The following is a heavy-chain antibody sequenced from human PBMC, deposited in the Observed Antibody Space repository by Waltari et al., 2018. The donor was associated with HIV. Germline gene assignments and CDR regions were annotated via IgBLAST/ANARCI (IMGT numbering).Heavy chain of an antibody. CDR1: GFSFSTYG. CDR3: AKVKKYQALSVFPDYYYGMDV. D-gene: IGHD2-2*01. CDR2: ISYDGSNK. Sequence: QVQLVESGGGVVQPGRYLRLSCAASGFSFSTYGMPWVRQAPGKGLEWVAVISYDGSNKYYGDSVKGRFTISRDDSKNTLSLQMNSLRAEDTAVYYCAKVKKYQALSVFPDYYYGMDVWGQGTTVTVSS. V-gene: IGHV3-30*18. J-gene: IGHJ6*02.